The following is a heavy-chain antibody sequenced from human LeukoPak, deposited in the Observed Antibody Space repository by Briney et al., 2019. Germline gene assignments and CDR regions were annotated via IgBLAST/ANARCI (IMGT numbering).Heavy chain of an antibody. CDR3: ARGPPPYIQLWSAYYYYGMDV. V-gene: IGHV4-34*01. CDR1: GGSFSGYY. J-gene: IGHJ6*02. Sequence: SETLSLTCAVYGGSFSGYYWSWIRQPPGKGLEWIGKINHSGSTNYNPSLKSRVTISVDTSKNQFSLKLSSVTAADTAVYYCARGPPPYIQLWSAYYYYGMDVWGQGTTVTVSS. D-gene: IGHD5-18*01. CDR2: INHSGST.